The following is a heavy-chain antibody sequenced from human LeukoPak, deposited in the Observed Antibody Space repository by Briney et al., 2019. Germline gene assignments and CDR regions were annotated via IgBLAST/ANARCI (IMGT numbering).Heavy chain of an antibody. CDR3: AKLDIVVVPAAIPNYFDY. D-gene: IGHD2-2*01. CDR1: GFTFSSYA. V-gene: IGHV3-23*01. J-gene: IGHJ4*02. Sequence: GGSLRLSCAASGFTFSSYAMSWVRQAPGKGLGWVSAISGSGGSTYYADSVKGRFTISRDNSKNTLYLQMNSLRAEDTAVYYCAKLDIVVVPAAIPNYFDYWGQGTLVTVSS. CDR2: ISGSGGST.